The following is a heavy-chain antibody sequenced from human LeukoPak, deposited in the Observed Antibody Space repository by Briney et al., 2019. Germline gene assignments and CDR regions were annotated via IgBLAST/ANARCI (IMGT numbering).Heavy chain of an antibody. CDR3: ARDKGVGQLIFAGEGYFDY. D-gene: IGHD3/OR15-3a*01. CDR2: VHHDGSER. V-gene: IGHV3-30*19. Sequence: GGSLRLSCAASGFTFSNYYMHWVRQAPGKGLEWVAVVHHDGSERYYADSVKGRFTISRDNSKNTLYLQMNSLRAEDTAVYYCARDKGVGQLIFAGEGYFDYWGQGTLVTVSS. CDR1: GFTFSNYY. J-gene: IGHJ4*02.